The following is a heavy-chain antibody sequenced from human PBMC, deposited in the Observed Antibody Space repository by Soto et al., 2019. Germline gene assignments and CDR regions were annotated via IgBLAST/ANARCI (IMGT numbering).Heavy chain of an antibody. CDR3: AKGARSSSFDS. D-gene: IGHD6-6*01. V-gene: IGHV3-23*01. CDR2: ISGSGGSI. Sequence: PGGSLRLSCAASECPFSSYSMSWVRQAPGERLEWLSSISGSGGSIYYADSVKGRFTISRDNSKNTLYLQMNSLRAEDTALYYCAKGARSSSFDSWGQGTLVTVSS. CDR1: ECPFSSYS. J-gene: IGHJ4*02.